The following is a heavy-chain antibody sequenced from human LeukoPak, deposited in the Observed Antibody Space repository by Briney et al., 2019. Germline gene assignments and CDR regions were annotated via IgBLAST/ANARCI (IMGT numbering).Heavy chain of an antibody. J-gene: IGHJ6*02. CDR2: IYYSGST. D-gene: IGHD4-23*01. V-gene: IGHV4-59*08. CDR1: GGSISTYY. CDR3: ARRGGGNSGGYGMDV. Sequence: SETLSLTCTVSGGSISTYYWSWIRQPPGKGLEWIGYIYYSGSTNYNPSLKSRLTISVDTSKNQFSLKLSSVTAADTAVYYCARRGGGNSGGYGMDVWGQGTTVTVSS.